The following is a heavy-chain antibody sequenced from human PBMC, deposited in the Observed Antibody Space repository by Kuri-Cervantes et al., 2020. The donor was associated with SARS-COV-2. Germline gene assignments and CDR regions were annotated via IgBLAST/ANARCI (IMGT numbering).Heavy chain of an antibody. CDR2: INSDGSST. V-gene: IGHV3-74*01. CDR3: ARICSSTSCLGNYFDY. J-gene: IGHJ4*02. CDR1: GFTFSSYG. Sequence: GESLKISCAASGFTFSSYGMHWVRQAPGKGLVWVSRINSDGSSTSYADSVKGRFTISRDSAKNTLYLQMNSLRAEDTAVYYCARICSSTSCLGNYFDYWAQGTLVTVSS. D-gene: IGHD2-2*01.